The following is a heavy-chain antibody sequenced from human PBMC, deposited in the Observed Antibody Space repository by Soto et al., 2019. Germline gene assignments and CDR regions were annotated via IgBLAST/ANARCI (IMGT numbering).Heavy chain of an antibody. V-gene: IGHV4-59*01. Sequence: SETLSLTCTVSGDSISIYSWSWIRQPPGKGLEWIGYIYYSGSTNYNPSLRSRVTISVDSSKNQFSLKLNSVTAADTAVYYCGRGVDNSAYYFDYWGQGTPVTVSS. J-gene: IGHJ4*02. CDR2: IYYSGST. D-gene: IGHD3-22*01. CDR1: GDSISIYS. CDR3: GRGVDNSAYYFDY.